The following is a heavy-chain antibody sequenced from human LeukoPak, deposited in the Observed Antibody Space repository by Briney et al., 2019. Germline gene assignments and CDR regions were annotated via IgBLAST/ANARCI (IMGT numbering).Heavy chain of an antibody. CDR3: ARDIKGNRYFDWLLSRAGTLYWFDP. CDR1: GYTFTSYD. D-gene: IGHD3-9*01. Sequence: ASVKVSCKASGYTFTSYDINWGRQATGQGLEWRGWMNPNSGNTGYAQKFQGRFTMTRNTSISTAYMELSSLRSEDTAVYYCARDIKGNRYFDWLLSRAGTLYWFDPWGQGTLVTVSS. CDR2: MNPNSGNT. J-gene: IGHJ5*02. V-gene: IGHV1-8*01.